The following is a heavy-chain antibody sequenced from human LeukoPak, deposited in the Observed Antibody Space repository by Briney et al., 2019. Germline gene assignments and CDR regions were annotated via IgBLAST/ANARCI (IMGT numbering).Heavy chain of an antibody. Sequence: GGSLRLSCAASGFTFSSYGMHWVRQAPGKGLEWVAVISYDGSNKYYADSVKGRFTISRDNSKNTLYLQMNSLRAEDTAVYYCAKGEQQLDPWGQGTLVTVSS. J-gene: IGHJ5*02. CDR1: GFTFSSYG. CDR2: ISYDGSNK. D-gene: IGHD6-13*01. V-gene: IGHV3-30*18. CDR3: AKGEQQLDP.